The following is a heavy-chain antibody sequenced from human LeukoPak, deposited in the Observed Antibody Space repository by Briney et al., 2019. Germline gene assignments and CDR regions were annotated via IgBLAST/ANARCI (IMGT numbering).Heavy chain of an antibody. CDR3: ARGLFWGSDCYLSY. J-gene: IGHJ4*02. D-gene: IGHD3-16*01. Sequence: KPSETLSLTCTVSGGSISSYYWSWIRQPAGKGLEWLGRIYSSGNTNYNPSLRSRVTMSVDTSNNQFSLRLSSVTAADTAVYYCARGLFWGSDCYLSYWGQGPLVTVS. V-gene: IGHV4-4*07. CDR2: IYSSGNT. CDR1: GGSISSYY.